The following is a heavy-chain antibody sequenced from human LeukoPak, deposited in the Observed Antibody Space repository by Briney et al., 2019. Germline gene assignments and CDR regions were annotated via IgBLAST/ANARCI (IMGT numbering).Heavy chain of an antibody. J-gene: IGHJ6*04. CDR2: ISYDGSNK. Sequence: GRSLRLSCAASGITFSSYAMHWVRQAPGKGLEWVAVISYDGSNKYYADSVKGRFTISRDNSKNTLYLQMNSLRAEDTAVYYCARDLVGYALGIMDVWGKGTTVTVSS. CDR3: ARDLVGYALGIMDV. D-gene: IGHD2-2*01. V-gene: IGHV3-30*04. CDR1: GITFSSYA.